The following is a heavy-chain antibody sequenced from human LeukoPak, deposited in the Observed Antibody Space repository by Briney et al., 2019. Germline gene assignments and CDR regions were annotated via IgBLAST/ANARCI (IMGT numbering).Heavy chain of an antibody. J-gene: IGHJ4*02. D-gene: IGHD3-10*01. Sequence: PGGSLRLSCAASGFTFSSYGMHWVRQAPGKGLEWVAFIRYDGSNKYYADSVKGRFTISRDNSKNTLYLQMNSLRAEDTAVYYCELYGSGSYLGGYYFDYWGQGTPVTVSS. CDR3: ELYGSGSYLGGYYFDY. V-gene: IGHV3-30*02. CDR2: IRYDGSNK. CDR1: GFTFSSYG.